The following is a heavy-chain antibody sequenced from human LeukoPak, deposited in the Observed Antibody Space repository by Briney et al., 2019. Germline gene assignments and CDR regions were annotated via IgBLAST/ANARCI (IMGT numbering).Heavy chain of an antibody. V-gene: IGHV3-23*01. J-gene: IGHJ4*02. Sequence: GGSLRLSCAASEFTFSSYAMSWVRQAPGKGLEWVSVISDSGGNTYYADSVKGRFTISRDNSKNTLYVQMNSLRAEDTAVYYCAKLATDSNSDYWGQGTLVTVSS. CDR1: EFTFSSYA. D-gene: IGHD1-14*01. CDR3: AKLATDSNSDY. CDR2: ISDSGGNT.